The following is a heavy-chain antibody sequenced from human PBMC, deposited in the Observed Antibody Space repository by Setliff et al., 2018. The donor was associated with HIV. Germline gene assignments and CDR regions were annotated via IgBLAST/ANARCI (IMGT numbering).Heavy chain of an antibody. CDR2: IYTSGST. V-gene: IGHV4-4*09. J-gene: IGHJ4*02. CDR1: GGSISSYY. D-gene: IGHD2-21*02. Sequence: SETLSLTCTVSGGSISSYYWSWIRLPPGKGLEWIGYIYTSGSTNYNPSLRSRVTISVDTSKNQFSLNLTPVTAADTAVYYCAGTTPGYEVSCSGDCPNFDYWGQGTLVTVSS. CDR3: AGTTPGYEVSCSGDCPNFDY.